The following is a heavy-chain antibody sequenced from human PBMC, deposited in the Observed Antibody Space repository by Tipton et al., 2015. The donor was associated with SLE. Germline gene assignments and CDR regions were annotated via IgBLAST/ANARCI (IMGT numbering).Heavy chain of an antibody. CDR2: VHYSGNT. D-gene: IGHD5-12*01. J-gene: IGHJ4*02. CDR3: ATGPYEDTGYDWGFDY. V-gene: IGHV4-39*07. CDR1: SGSLRSSFYY. Sequence: TLSLTCNVSSGSLRSSFYYWGWVRQPPGKGLEWIGSVHYSGNTYYNPSLKSRVTISVDTSKNQFSLKLNSVAAADTAVYYCATGPYEDTGYDWGFDYWGQGILVSVSS.